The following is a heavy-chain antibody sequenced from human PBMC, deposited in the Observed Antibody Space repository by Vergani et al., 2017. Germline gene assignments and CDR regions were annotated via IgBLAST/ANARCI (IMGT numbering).Heavy chain of an antibody. V-gene: IGHV4-39*07. CDR3: ARDAAAGTTGGPSSYGMDV. CDR2: IYYSGST. D-gene: IGHD6-13*01. Sequence: QLQLQESGPGLVKPSETLSLTCTVSGGSISSSSYYWGWIRQPPGKGLEWIGSIYYSGSTYYNPSLKSRVTISVATSKNQFSLKLSSVTAADTAVYYCARDAAAGTTGGPSSYGMDVWGQGTTVTVSS. J-gene: IGHJ6*02. CDR1: GGSISSSSYY.